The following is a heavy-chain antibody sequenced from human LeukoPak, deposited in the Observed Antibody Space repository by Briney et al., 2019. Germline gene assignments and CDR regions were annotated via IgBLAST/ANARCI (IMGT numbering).Heavy chain of an antibody. D-gene: IGHD3-22*01. V-gene: IGHV4-59*11. CDR2: IYYSGST. CDR3: ARLYYYDSSGYWFYYFDH. J-gene: IGHJ4*02. Sequence: SGTLSLTCTVSGGSISSHYWSWIRQPPGKGLEWIGYIYYSGSTNYNPSLKSRVIISLDTSKSQFSLWLSSVTAADTDVYYCARLYYYDSSGYWFYYFDHWGQGTLVTVSS. CDR1: GGSISSHY.